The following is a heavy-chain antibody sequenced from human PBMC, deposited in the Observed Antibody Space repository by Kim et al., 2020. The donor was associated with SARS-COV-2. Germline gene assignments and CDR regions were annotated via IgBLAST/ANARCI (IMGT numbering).Heavy chain of an antibody. CDR1: GGSISSYY. Sequence: SETLSPTCTVSGGSISSYYWSWIRQPPGKGLEWIGYIYYSGSTNYNPSLKSRVTISVDTSKNQFSLKLSSVTAADTAVYYCARHLYDSSGYYHDAFDIWGQGTMVTVSS. D-gene: IGHD3-22*01. CDR3: ARHLYDSSGYYHDAFDI. J-gene: IGHJ3*02. CDR2: IYYSGST. V-gene: IGHV4-59*08.